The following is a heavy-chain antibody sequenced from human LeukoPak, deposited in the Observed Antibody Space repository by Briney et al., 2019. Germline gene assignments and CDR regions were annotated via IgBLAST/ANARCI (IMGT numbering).Heavy chain of an antibody. CDR1: GGSISSYY. D-gene: IGHD3-22*01. Sequence: PSETLSLTCTVSGGSISSYYWSWIRQPPGKGLEWIGYIYYSGSTNYNPSLKSRVTISVDTSKNQFSLKLSSVTAADTAVYYCARAESDYDSSGYYVIDAFDIWGQGTMVTVSS. V-gene: IGHV4-59*12. CDR3: ARAESDYDSSGYYVIDAFDI. J-gene: IGHJ3*02. CDR2: IYYSGST.